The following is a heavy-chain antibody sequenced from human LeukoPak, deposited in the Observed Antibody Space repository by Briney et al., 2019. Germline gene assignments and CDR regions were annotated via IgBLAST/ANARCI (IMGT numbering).Heavy chain of an antibody. CDR1: GASVSSGSYY. V-gene: IGHV4-61*01. CDR3: ARGSRGYSYG. J-gene: IGHJ4*02. CDR2: IYYSGST. Sequence: PSETLSLTCTVSGASVSSGSYYWSWIRQPPGKGLEWIGYIYYSGSTNYNPSLKSRVTISVDTSKNQFSLKLSSVTAADTAVYYCARGSRGYSYGWGQGTLVTVSS. D-gene: IGHD5-18*01.